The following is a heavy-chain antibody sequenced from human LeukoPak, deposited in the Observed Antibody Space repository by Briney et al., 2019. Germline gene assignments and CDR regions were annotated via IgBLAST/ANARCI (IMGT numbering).Heavy chain of an antibody. V-gene: IGHV4-59*01. D-gene: IGHD6-19*01. CDR1: DGSMSPYY. CDR2: IYGSGYT. J-gene: IGHJ4*02. CDR3: ARETSLAGFASGLGFNY. Sequence: SETLSLTCTVSDGSMSPYYWSWIRQPPGKGLEWIGYIYGSGYTNYNPSLKSRVTMSIDTSKNHFSLKLTSVTAADTATYYCARETSLAGFASGLGFNYWGQGILVTVSS.